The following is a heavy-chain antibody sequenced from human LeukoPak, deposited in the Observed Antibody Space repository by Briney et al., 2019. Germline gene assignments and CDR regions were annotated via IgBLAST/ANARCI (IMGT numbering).Heavy chain of an antibody. Sequence: GGSLSLSCAASGFTFSSYWMGCIRQAPGKGLEWVANIKQDGSNKYYADSVKGRFTISRDNSKNTLYLQMNSLRAEDTAVYYCAKVASAYISVRRDYWSKETLVTVSS. CDR1: GFTFSSYW. J-gene: IGHJ4*02. D-gene: IGHD6-25*01. CDR3: AKVASAYISVRRDY. V-gene: IGHV3-7*02. CDR2: IKQDGSNK.